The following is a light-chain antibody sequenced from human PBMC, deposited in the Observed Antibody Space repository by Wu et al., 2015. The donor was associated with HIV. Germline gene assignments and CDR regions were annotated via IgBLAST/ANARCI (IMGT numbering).Light chain of an antibody. J-gene: IGKJ2*03. Sequence: DIQMTQSPSTLSASVGDRVTITCRASQSIGSWLAWYQQKPGKAPKLLIYKASTLEIGVPSRFSGSGSGTEFTLTISSLQPDDFATYYCQQFNSYSSYSFGQGTKVEIK. CDR3: QQFNSYSSYS. CDR2: KAS. V-gene: IGKV1-5*03. CDR1: QSIGSW.